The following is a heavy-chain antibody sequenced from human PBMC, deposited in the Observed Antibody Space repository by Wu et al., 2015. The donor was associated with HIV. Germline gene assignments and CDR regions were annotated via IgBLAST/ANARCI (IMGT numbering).Heavy chain of an antibody. V-gene: IGHV1-69*13. CDR1: GATFSNYG. J-gene: IGHJ4*02. D-gene: IGHD5-18*01. Sequence: QVQLLQSGAEVKNPGSSVRVSCKASGATFSNYGLSWVRQAPGQGLEWVGRLIPMYGTANYAQKFQDRVTITADESTSTTYMDVSSLRSDDTAVYYCTGGGGRTSMDPFDFWGQGTLVTVSS. CDR3: TGGGGRTSMDPFDF. CDR2: LIPMYGTA.